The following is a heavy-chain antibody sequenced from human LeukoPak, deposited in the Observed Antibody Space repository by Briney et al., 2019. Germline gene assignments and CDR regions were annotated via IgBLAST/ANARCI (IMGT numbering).Heavy chain of an antibody. CDR1: GGSISSYY. Sequence: PSETLSLTCTVSGGSISSYYWSWIRQPPGKGLEWIGYIYYSGSTNYNPSLKSRVTISVDTSKNQFSLKLSSVTAADTAVYYCARDPIYYDSSGYYYYYGMDVWGQGTTVTVSS. D-gene: IGHD3-22*01. V-gene: IGHV4-59*01. J-gene: IGHJ6*02. CDR3: ARDPIYYDSSGYYYYYGMDV. CDR2: IYYSGST.